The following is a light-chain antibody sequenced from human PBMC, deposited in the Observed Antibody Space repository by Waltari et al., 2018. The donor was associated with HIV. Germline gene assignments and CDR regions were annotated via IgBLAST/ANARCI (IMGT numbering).Light chain of an antibody. CDR1: QSISNN. CDR2: GAS. J-gene: IGKJ4*01. CDR3: QQYNDFPLT. V-gene: IGKV3-15*01. Sequence: EIVMTQSPATLSVSPGERATLSYRASQSISNNLAWYQQNPGQAPRLLMYGASTKDTAIPARFSGSGSGTEFTLTISSLQSEDFAVYYCQQYNDFPLTFGGGTKVEIK.